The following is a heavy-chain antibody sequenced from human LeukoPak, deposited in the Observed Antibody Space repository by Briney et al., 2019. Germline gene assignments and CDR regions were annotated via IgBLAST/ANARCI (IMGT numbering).Heavy chain of an antibody. J-gene: IGHJ4*02. CDR3: AKDRTYGSGSSTLFDY. CDR2: ISGSGGST. Sequence: HAGGSLRLSCAASGSPFGSYAMSWVRQAPGKGLDWVSAISGSGGSTYYADSGKGRFTISRDNSKNTLYLQMNSLRAEDTAVYYCAKDRTYGSGSSTLFDYWGQGTLVTVSS. CDR1: GSPFGSYA. D-gene: IGHD3-10*01. V-gene: IGHV3-23*01.